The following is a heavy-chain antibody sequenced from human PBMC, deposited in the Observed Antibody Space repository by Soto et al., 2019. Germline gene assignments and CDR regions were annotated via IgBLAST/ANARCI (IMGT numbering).Heavy chain of an antibody. D-gene: IGHD5-12*01. CDR2: IYYSGGT. CDR3: ARKDSGYADCMDG. J-gene: IGHJ6*03. Sequence: QVQLQESGPGLVKPSQTLSLTCTVSGGSISRGGYSWSWIRQHPGKGLEWIGYIYYSGGTYYNPPLKSPVTRAVDASENQFSLTLSSVTAADTAVYYCARKDSGYADCMDGWGKGTRVTVSS. CDR1: GGSISRGGYS. V-gene: IGHV4-31*01.